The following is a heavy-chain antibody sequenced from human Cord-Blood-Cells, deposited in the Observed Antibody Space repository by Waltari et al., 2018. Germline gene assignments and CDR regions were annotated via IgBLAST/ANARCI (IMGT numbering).Heavy chain of an antibody. CDR1: GGSFSGYY. Sequence: QVQLQQRGAGLLKPAEILSLTCAVYGGSFSGYYWRLIRQPPGEGLEWIGESNHSGSTNYNPSLKSRVTISVDTSKNQFALKLSSVTAADTAVYYWARGEAAGNWGQGTLVTVSS. CDR3: ARGEAAGN. V-gene: IGHV4-34*01. J-gene: IGHJ4*02. D-gene: IGHD6-19*01. CDR2: SNHSGST.